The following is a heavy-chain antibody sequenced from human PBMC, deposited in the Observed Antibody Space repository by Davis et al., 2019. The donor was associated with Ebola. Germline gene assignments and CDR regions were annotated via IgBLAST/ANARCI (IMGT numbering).Heavy chain of an antibody. CDR1: GFSLSTSGVG. V-gene: IGHV2-5*02. J-gene: IGHJ3*02. D-gene: IGHD4-17*01. CDR2: IYWDDDK. Sequence: SGPPLVKPTQTLTLTCTFSGFSLSTSGVGVGWIRQPPGKALEWLALIYWDDDKRYSTSLKSRLTISKDTSKSQVALTMTNMDPVDTATYYCARIAVTLWAFDIWGQGTMVTVSS. CDR3: ARIAVTLWAFDI.